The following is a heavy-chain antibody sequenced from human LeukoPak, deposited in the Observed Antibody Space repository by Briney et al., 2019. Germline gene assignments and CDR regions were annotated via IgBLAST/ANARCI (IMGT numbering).Heavy chain of an antibody. V-gene: IGHV1-24*01. CDR3: ARDRREVFYYDSSGYHDY. Sequence: ASVKVSCMVSGYTLTELSMHWVRQAPGKGLEWMGGFDPEDGETIYAQKFQGRVTMTEDASTDTAYMELSSLRSEDTAVYYCARDRREVFYYDSSGYHDYWGQGTLVTVSS. D-gene: IGHD3-22*01. J-gene: IGHJ4*02. CDR2: FDPEDGET. CDR1: GYTLTELS.